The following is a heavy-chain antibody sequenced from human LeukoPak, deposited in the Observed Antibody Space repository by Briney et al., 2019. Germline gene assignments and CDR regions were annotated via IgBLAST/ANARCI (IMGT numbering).Heavy chain of an antibody. CDR3: ARGGGYASPIGY. J-gene: IGHJ4*02. Sequence: PSETLSLNCPLSGGSISTYYWSWIRQPPGKGLEWIGYIHHSGSTNYNPSLKSRVTISVDTSKNQFSLKLSSVTAADTAVYYCARGGGYASPIGYWGQGALVTVSS. D-gene: IGHD5-12*01. CDR2: IHHSGST. V-gene: IGHV4-59*01. CDR1: GGSISTYY.